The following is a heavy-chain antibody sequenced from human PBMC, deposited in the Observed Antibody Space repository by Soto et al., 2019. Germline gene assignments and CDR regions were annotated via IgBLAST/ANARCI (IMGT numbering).Heavy chain of an antibody. J-gene: IGHJ4*02. CDR3: AREGAYCSGGSCYFDY. D-gene: IGHD2-15*01. CDR2: ISSSSSTI. Sequence: GGSLRLSCAASGFTFSSYSMNWVRQAPGKGLEWVSYISSSSSTIYYADSVKGRFTISRDNAKNSLYLQMNSLRDEDTAVYYCAREGAYCSGGSCYFDYWGQGTLVTVSS. CDR1: GFTFSSYS. V-gene: IGHV3-48*02.